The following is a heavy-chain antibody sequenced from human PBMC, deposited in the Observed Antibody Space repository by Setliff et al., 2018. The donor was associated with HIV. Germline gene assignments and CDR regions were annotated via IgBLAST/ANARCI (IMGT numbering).Heavy chain of an antibody. CDR2: MYKGGKT. V-gene: IGHV3-66*01. J-gene: IGHJ3*02. CDR1: GFSVTDTY. D-gene: IGHD6-25*01. Sequence: GGSLRLSCEASGFSVTDTYMGWVRQAPGKGLEWVTVMYKGGKTYYADFVKGRFTIARDDSKNTVSLQMTNLGTGDTATYYCAKDGDYRSGDYDAFDIWGQGTMVTVSS. CDR3: AKDGDYRSGDYDAFDI.